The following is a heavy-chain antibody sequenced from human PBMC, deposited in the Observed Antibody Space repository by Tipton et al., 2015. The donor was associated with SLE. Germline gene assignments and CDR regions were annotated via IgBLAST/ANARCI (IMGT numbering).Heavy chain of an antibody. D-gene: IGHD3-10*01. V-gene: IGHV3-33*01. CDR1: GFTFSSYG. CDR2: IWYDGSNK. Sequence: SLRLSCAASGFTFSSYGMHWVRQAPGKGLEWVAVIWYDGSNKYYADSVKGRFTISRDNSKNTLYLQMNSLRAEDTAVYYCARASLLWFGELHGMDVWGQGTTVTVSS. J-gene: IGHJ6*02. CDR3: ARASLLWFGELHGMDV.